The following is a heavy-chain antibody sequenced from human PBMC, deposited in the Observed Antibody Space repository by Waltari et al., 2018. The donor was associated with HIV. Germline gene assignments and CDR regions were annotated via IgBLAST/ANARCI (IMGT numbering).Heavy chain of an antibody. Sequence: EVQLVESGGGLVQPGGSLRLSCAASGFTFSSYWVSWVRQAPGKGLEWVTNRKQDGSEKYYVDSVNGRFTISRDNAENSLYLQMNSLRAEDTAVYYCARGGFYGSGSKVNWGQGTLVTVSS. CDR3: ARGGFYGSGSKVN. D-gene: IGHD3-10*01. CDR2: RKQDGSEK. CDR1: GFTFSSYW. V-gene: IGHV3-7*04. J-gene: IGHJ4*02.